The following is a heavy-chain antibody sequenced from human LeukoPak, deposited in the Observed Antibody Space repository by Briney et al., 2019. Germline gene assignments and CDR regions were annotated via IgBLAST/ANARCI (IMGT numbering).Heavy chain of an antibody. CDR1: GDTFRTYD. V-gene: IGHV1-69*04. CDR3: ARISDSTRVTAAFDV. CDR2: IIPIGDIA. J-gene: IGHJ3*01. D-gene: IGHD2-2*01. Sequence: SVKVSCKTSGDTFRTYDIHWVRPAPGQGLEWMGRIIPIGDIADYAQKFQGRVTMTADKSTPTAYMEVRSLKSEDTAFYYCARISDSTRVTAAFDVWGQGTMVTVS.